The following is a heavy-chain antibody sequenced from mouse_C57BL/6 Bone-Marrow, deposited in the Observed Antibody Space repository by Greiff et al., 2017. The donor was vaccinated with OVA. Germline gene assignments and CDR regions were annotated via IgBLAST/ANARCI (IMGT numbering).Heavy chain of an antibody. CDR3: ARSRVPYYYGSSLGRYFDY. Sequence: VQLQQSGAELARPGASVKLSCKASGYTFTSYGISWVKQRTGQGLEWIGEIYPRSGNNYYNEKFKGKATLTADKSYSTAYMELRSLTSEDSAVYFCARSRVPYYYGSSLGRYFDYWGQGTTLTVSS. CDR2: IYPRSGNN. J-gene: IGHJ2*01. D-gene: IGHD1-1*01. CDR1: GYTFTSYG. V-gene: IGHV1-81*01.